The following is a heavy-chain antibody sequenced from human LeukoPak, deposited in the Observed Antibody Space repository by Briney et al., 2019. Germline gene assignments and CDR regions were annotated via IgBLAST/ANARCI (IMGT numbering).Heavy chain of an antibody. CDR3: AREWLPPYYYYYMDV. CDR2: IYTSGST. CDR1: GGSISSGSYY. J-gene: IGHJ6*03. D-gene: IGHD3-22*01. V-gene: IGHV4-61*02. Sequence: SQTLSLTCTVSGGSISSGSYYWSWIRQPAGKGLEWIGRIYTSGSTNYNPSLKSRVTISVDTSKNQFSLKLSSVTAADTPVYYCAREWLPPYYYYYMDVWGKGTTVTVSS.